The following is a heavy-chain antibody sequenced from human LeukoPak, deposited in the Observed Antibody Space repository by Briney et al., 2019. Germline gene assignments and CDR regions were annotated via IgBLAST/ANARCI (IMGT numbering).Heavy chain of an antibody. D-gene: IGHD4-17*01. J-gene: IGHJ4*02. Sequence: QPGGSLRLTCAASGFTYGSYWMHWVRQAPGKGLVWVARIKGDGSYTFYADSVKGRFTNSRDNAKNTLYLQMNSLRAEDTAVYYCASQGDYAYGDYNWGQGTLVTVSS. CDR3: ASQGDYAYGDYN. CDR2: IKGDGSYT. V-gene: IGHV3-74*01. CDR1: GFTYGSYW.